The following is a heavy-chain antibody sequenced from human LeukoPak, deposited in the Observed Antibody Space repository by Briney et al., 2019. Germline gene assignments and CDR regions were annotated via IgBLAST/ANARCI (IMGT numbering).Heavy chain of an antibody. V-gene: IGHV3-30*02. D-gene: IGHD2-2*01. CDR3: ASNIYCTTTSCEGIFAH. Sequence: GGSLRLSCKASGFSFSNYGMHWGRRAPGKGLDWVAFIPYDRNDKYYADSVRDRFHISRENSKNTLYLQMNSLRVEDTAVFYCASNIYCTTTSCEGIFAHWGQGTLVSVSS. J-gene: IGHJ4*02. CDR1: GFSFSNYG. CDR2: IPYDRNDK.